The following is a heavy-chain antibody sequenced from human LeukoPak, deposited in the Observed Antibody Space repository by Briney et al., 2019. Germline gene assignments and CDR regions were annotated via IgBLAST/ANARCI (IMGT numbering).Heavy chain of an antibody. J-gene: IGHJ5*02. CDR1: GFTFDDYA. D-gene: IGHD3-10*01. CDR3: AKSMTSITMVRGVILVNWFDP. CDR2: ISWNSGSI. V-gene: IGHV3-9*01. Sequence: GRSLRLSCAASGFTFDDYAIHWVRQAPGKGLEWVSGISWNSGSIGYADSVKGRFTISRDNAKNSLYLQMNSLRAEDTALYYCAKSMTSITMVRGVILVNWFDPWGQGTLVTVSS.